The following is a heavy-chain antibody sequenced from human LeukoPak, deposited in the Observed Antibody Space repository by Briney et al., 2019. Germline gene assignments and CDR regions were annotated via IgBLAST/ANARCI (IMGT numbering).Heavy chain of an antibody. CDR3: ARLGLISRMYYFDY. J-gene: IGHJ4*02. CDR2: IYYSGST. CDR1: GGSISSSSYY. V-gene: IGHV4-39*01. Sequence: SETLSLTCTVSGGSISSSSYYWGWIRQPPGKGLEWIGSIYYSGSTYYNPSLKSRVTISVDTSKNQFSLKQSSVTAADTAVYYCARLGLISRMYYFDYWGQGTLVTVSS. D-gene: IGHD2/OR15-2a*01.